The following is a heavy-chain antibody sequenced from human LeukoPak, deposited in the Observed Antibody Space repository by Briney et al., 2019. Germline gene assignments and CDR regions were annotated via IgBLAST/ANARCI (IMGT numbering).Heavy chain of an antibody. CDR1: GGSISSGSYY. CDR2: IYTSGST. CDR3: ARDYCSGGSCWRSYDY. J-gene: IGHJ4*02. D-gene: IGHD2-15*01. V-gene: IGHV4-61*02. Sequence: SQTLSLTCTVSGGSISSGSYYWSWIRQPAGKGLEWIGRIYTSGSTNYNPSLKSRVTISVDTSKNQFSLKLSSVTAADTAVYYCARDYCSGGSCWRSYDYWGQGTLVTVSS.